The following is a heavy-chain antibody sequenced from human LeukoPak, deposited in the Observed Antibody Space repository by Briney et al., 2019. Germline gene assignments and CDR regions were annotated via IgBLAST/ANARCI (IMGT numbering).Heavy chain of an antibody. Sequence: SETLSLTCTVSGGSISSRSYYWGWVRQPPGKGLEWIGSIYYTGTTYYNPSLKSRVTMSVDTSKNQFSLKLSSVTAADTAVYSCARSSKTYYFYDIDVWGQGTTVTVSS. CDR1: GGSISSRSYY. J-gene: IGHJ6*02. CDR3: ARSSKTYYFYDIDV. V-gene: IGHV4-39*01. CDR2: IYYTGTT.